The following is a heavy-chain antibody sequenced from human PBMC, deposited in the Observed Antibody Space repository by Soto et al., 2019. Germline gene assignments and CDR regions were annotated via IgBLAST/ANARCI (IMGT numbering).Heavy chain of an antibody. CDR1: GDSVTSHY. V-gene: IGHV4-59*08. CDR3: ATIAARNITGYYYYMDV. CDR2: MYYTGIS. D-gene: IGHD6-6*01. Sequence: SETLSLTCSFSGDSVTSHYLTWIRQSPEKGLEWIGYMYYTGISYYNPSLKSRLTISVDTSKNQFSLKLSSVTAADTAVYYCATIAARNITGYYYYMDVWGKGTTVTVSS. J-gene: IGHJ6*03.